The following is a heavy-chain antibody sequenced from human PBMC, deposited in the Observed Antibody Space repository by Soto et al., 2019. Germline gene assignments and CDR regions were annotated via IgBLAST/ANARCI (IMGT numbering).Heavy chain of an antibody. V-gene: IGHV5-51*01. CDR3: ARIPHSTTSYYDQSYGMDV. J-gene: IGHJ6*02. D-gene: IGHD6-13*01. CDR1: GNGLPKQC. Sequence: GXALQQSWKVSGNGLPKQCIGGVRQTTGKGLYRMGSIYPADSDTRYSPSFQGQVTISADKSIGTAYLEWSNLKASDTAMYYCARIPHSTTSYYDQSYGMDVWGQGTTVT. CDR2: IYPADSDT.